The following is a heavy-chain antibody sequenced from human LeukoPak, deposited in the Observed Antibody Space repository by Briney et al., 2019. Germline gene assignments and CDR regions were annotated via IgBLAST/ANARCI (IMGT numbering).Heavy chain of an antibody. Sequence: GGSLRLSCSAAGFTFISYAMSWVRRAPGKGLEWVSAISDSGGSTYYADSVKGRFTISRDNSKNTLYLQMNSLRAEDTAVYYCAKDPDYDFWSGYPIWFDPWGQGTLVTVSS. D-gene: IGHD3-3*01. CDR3: AKDPDYDFWSGYPIWFDP. CDR2: ISDSGGST. CDR1: GFTFISYA. J-gene: IGHJ5*02. V-gene: IGHV3-23*01.